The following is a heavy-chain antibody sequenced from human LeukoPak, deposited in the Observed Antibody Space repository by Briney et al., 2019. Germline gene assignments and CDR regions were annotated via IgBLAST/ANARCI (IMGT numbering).Heavy chain of an antibody. Sequence: ASVKVSCKASGYTFTSSGISWVRQAPGEGLEWMGWINAYNGNTNYAQNLQGRLTTTTDTSTNSAYMELRSLRSDDTAVYYCARDGTRGYSYGSDYWGQGTLVTVSS. J-gene: IGHJ4*02. D-gene: IGHD5-18*01. V-gene: IGHV1-18*01. CDR2: INAYNGNT. CDR3: ARDGTRGYSYGSDY. CDR1: GYTFTSSG.